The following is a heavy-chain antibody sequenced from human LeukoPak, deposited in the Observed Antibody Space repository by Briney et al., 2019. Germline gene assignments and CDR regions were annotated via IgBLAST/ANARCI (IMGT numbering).Heavy chain of an antibody. CDR1: GGSISSSSYY. Sequence: TSETLSLTCTVSGGSISSSSYYWGWIRQPPGKGLEWIGGIYYSGSTYYNPSLKSRVTISVDTSKNQFSLKLSSVTAADTAVYYCARQWLVDHNWFDPWGQGTLVAVSS. V-gene: IGHV4-39*01. CDR3: ARQWLVDHNWFDP. J-gene: IGHJ5*02. CDR2: IYYSGST. D-gene: IGHD6-19*01.